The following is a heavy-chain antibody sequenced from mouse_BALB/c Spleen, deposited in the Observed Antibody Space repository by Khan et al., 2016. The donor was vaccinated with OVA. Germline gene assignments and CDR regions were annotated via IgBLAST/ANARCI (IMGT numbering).Heavy chain of an antibody. CDR2: IDPEADFT. V-gene: IGHV1-15*01. CDR3: TSRVYGSSYGVAY. Sequence: QLKESGAELVRPGASVTLSCKASGYTFTDYELHWVKQTPVHGLEWTGAIDPEADFTAYNQKFKGKATLTADKSSSTAYMELRSLTSEDSAVYYCTSRVYGSSYGVAYWGQGTLVAVS. J-gene: IGHJ3*01. D-gene: IGHD1-1*01. CDR1: GYTFTDYE.